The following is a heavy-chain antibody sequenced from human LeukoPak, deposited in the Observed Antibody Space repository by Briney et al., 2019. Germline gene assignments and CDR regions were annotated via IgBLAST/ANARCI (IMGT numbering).Heavy chain of an antibody. V-gene: IGHV3-7*01. J-gene: IGHJ3*02. D-gene: IGHD1-1*01. CDR1: GFTFSSYW. CDR3: GRDSIIRGKTGACDI. CDR2: IKQDGSEK. Sequence: GGPLRLSCAASGFTFSSYWMSWVRQAPGKVLEWVANIKQDGSEKNYVDSVKGRFTISRDNAKNSLYLQMNNLRVEDTAVYYCGRDSIIRGKTGACDIWGQGTMVTVSS.